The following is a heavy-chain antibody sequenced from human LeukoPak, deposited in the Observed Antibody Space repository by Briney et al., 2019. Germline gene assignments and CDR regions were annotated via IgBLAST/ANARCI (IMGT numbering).Heavy chain of an antibody. CDR1: GGSFSGYY. D-gene: IGHD2-2*01. Sequence: SETLSLTCAVYGGSFSGYYWSWIRQPPGKGLEWIGEINHSGTTNYNPSLKSRVTISVDTSKSQFSLKLSSVTAADTAVYYCARAGRYCSSTSCYYYYGMDVWGQGTTVTVSS. V-gene: IGHV4-34*01. J-gene: IGHJ6*02. CDR3: ARAGRYCSSTSCYYYYGMDV. CDR2: INHSGTT.